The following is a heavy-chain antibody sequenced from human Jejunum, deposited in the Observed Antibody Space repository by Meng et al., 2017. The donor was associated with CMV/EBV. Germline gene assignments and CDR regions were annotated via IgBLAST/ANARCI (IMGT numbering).Heavy chain of an antibody. Sequence: SLTCTVSGGSISSGNYYWSWIRQPAGKGLEWIGRIYASGNTNYKPSLNSRVTMSVDTSKNQFSLKLNSVAAADTAVYYCVRGGDGYLYWGQGTLVTVSS. CDR1: GGSISSGNYY. J-gene: IGHJ4*02. D-gene: IGHD5-24*01. V-gene: IGHV4-61*02. CDR3: VRGGDGYLY. CDR2: IYASGNT.